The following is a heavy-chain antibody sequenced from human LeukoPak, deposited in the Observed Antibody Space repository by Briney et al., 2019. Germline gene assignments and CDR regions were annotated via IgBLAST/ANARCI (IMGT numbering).Heavy chain of an antibody. CDR2: IYCSGST. CDR1: SGSISSYY. V-gene: IGHV4-59*01. J-gene: IGHJ3*02. D-gene: IGHD3-10*01. Sequence: PSETLSLTCTVSSGSISSYYWSWIRQPPGKGLEWIGYIYCSGSTNYNPSLKSRVTISVDTSKNQFSLKLSSVTAADTAVYYCARGKTYYGISKDAFDIWGQGTMVTVSS. CDR3: ARGKTYYGISKDAFDI.